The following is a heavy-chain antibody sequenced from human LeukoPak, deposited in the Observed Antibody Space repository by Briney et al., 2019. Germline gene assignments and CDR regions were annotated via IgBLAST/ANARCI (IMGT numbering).Heavy chain of an antibody. CDR3: ARLKEEGFQREGDSSGYYYYRY. D-gene: IGHD3-22*01. V-gene: IGHV5-51*01. Sequence: GESLKISCKGSGYSFTSYWIGWVRQMPGKGLEWMGIIYPGDSDTRYSPSFQGQVTISADKSISTAYLQWSSLKASDAAMYYCARLKEEGFQREGDSSGYYYYRYWGQGTLVTVSS. CDR2: IYPGDSDT. CDR1: GYSFTSYW. J-gene: IGHJ4*02.